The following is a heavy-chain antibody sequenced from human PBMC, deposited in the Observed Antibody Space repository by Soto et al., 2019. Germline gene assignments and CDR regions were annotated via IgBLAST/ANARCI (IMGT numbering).Heavy chain of an antibody. V-gene: IGHV3-23*01. J-gene: IGHJ4*02. CDR2: ISGSGDIT. CDR1: DFTFSSYA. Sequence: EVQLLESGGGLVQPGGSLRLSCAASDFTFSSYAMSWVRQAPGKGLEWVSSISGSGDITYYADSVKGRFTISRDNSKSTLYLQMNSLRAEDTVVYYCAKDSRYINSWYEIDYWGRGTLVTVSS. D-gene: IGHD6-13*01. CDR3: AKDSRYINSWYEIDY.